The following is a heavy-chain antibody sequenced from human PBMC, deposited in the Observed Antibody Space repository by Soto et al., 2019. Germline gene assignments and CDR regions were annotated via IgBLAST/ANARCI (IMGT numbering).Heavy chain of an antibody. J-gene: IGHJ4*02. V-gene: IGHV3-23*01. CDR1: GFTFSSYA. D-gene: IGHD2-15*01. CDR2: ISDSGGRT. CDR3: ANGCGGTCYSRIHY. Sequence: EVQLLESGGGLVQPGGSLRLSCAASGFTFSSYAMSWVRQAPGKGLEWVSGISDSGGRTYYADSVKGRFTISRDNSKNTLYLQMNSLRAEDTAVYYCANGCGGTCYSRIHYWGQGTLVTVSS.